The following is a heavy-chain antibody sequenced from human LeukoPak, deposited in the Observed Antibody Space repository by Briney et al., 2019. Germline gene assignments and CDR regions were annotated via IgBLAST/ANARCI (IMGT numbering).Heavy chain of an antibody. CDR2: ISSSGSTI. CDR1: GFTFSSYE. CDR3: AKAACSSTSCQYYYYYGMDV. V-gene: IGHV3-48*03. D-gene: IGHD2-2*01. Sequence: GGSLRLSCAASGFTFSSYEMNWVRQAPGKGLEWVSYISSSGSTIYYADSVKGRFTISRDNSKNTLYLQMNSLRAEDTAVYYCAKAACSSTSCQYYYYYGMDVWGQGTTVTVSS. J-gene: IGHJ6*02.